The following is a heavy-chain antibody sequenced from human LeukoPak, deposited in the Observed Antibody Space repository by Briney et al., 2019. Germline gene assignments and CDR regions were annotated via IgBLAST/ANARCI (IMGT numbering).Heavy chain of an antibody. CDR1: GFTFSNAW. CDR2: IKSKTDGGTT. Sequence: GGSLRLSCAASGFTFSNAWMSWVRQAPGKGLEWVGRIKSKTDGGTTDYAAPVKGRFTISRDDSKNTLYLQMNSLKTEDTAVYYCAKDISGSYGKHDYWGQGTLVTVSS. CDR3: AKDISGSYGKHDY. D-gene: IGHD1-26*01. J-gene: IGHJ4*02. V-gene: IGHV3-15*01.